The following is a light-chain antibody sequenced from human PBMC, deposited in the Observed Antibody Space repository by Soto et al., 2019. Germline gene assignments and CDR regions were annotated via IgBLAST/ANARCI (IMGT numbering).Light chain of an antibody. J-gene: IGKJ3*01. CDR1: QSVGNY. Sequence: EIVLTQSPVILSLSPGERATLSCRASQSVGNYLAWYQQKPGQAPRLLIYDAWNRATGIPPRFSGSGSGTDFTLTISSLESEDFAVYYCQQRSSWPRVTFGPGTKVDIK. CDR2: DAW. V-gene: IGKV3-11*01. CDR3: QQRSSWPRVT.